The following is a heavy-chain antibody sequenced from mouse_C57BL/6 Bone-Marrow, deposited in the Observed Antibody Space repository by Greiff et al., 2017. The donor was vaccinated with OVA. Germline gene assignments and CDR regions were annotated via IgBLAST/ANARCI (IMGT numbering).Heavy chain of an antibody. Sequence: EVQLVESGGGLVQPGGSLKLSCAASGFTFSDYYMYWVRQTPEKRLEWVAYISNGGGSTYYPDTVKGRFTISRDNAKNTLYLQMSRLKSEDTAMYYCARVYYSNSYAMDYWGQGTSVTVSS. CDR1: GFTFSDYY. CDR2: ISNGGGST. V-gene: IGHV5-12*01. D-gene: IGHD2-5*01. J-gene: IGHJ4*01. CDR3: ARVYYSNSYAMDY.